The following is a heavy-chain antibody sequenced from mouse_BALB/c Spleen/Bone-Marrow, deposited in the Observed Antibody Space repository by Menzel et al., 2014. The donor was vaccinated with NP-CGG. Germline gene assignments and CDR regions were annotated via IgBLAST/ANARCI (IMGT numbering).Heavy chain of an antibody. D-gene: IGHD2-4*01. CDR3: AGYDYYQAWFAY. CDR1: GFNIKDTY. Sequence: VQLHQPGAELVKPGASVKLSCTASGFNIKDTYMHWVKQRPEQGLEWIGRIDPANGNTKYDPKFQGKATITADTSSNTAYLQLSSLTSEDTAVYYCAGYDYYQAWFAYWGQGTLVTVSA. V-gene: IGHV14-3*02. CDR2: IDPANGNT. J-gene: IGHJ3*01.